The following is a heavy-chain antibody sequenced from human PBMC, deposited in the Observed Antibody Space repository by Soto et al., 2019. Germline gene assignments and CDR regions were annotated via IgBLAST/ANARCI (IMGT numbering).Heavy chain of an antibody. Sequence: PGESLKISCKGSGYSFTSYWISWVRQMPGKGLEWMGRIDPSDSYTNYSPSFQGHVTISADKSISTAYLQWSSLKASDTAMYYCARLQYYYDSRQYGMDVWGQGTTVTVSS. CDR3: ARLQYYYDSRQYGMDV. D-gene: IGHD3-22*01. V-gene: IGHV5-10-1*01. J-gene: IGHJ6*02. CDR1: GYSFTSYW. CDR2: IDPSDSYT.